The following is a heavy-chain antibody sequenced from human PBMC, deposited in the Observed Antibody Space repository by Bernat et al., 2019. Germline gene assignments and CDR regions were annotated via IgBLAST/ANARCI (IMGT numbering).Heavy chain of an antibody. CDR2: ISSSSSYI. CDR3: ARYQLGSSGYRESYYYYGMDV. Sequence: EVQLVESGGGLVKPGGSLRLSCAASGFTFSSYSMNWVRQAPGKGLEWVSSISSSSSYIYYADSVKGRFTIPRDNAKNSLYLQMNSLRAEDTAVYYCARYQLGSSGYRESYYYYGMDVWGQGTTVTVSS. CDR1: GFTFSSYS. D-gene: IGHD3-22*01. V-gene: IGHV3-21*01. J-gene: IGHJ6*02.